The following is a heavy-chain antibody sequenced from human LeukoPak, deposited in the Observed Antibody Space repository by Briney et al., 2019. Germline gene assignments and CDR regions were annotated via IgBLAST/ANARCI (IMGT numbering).Heavy chain of an antibody. Sequence: GGSLRLSCAASGFTFSSYGMHWVRQAPGKGLEWVAVISYDGSNKYYADSVKGRFTISRDNSKNTLYLQMNSLRAEDTAVYYCASNTALDYWGQGTLATVSS. J-gene: IGHJ4*02. CDR3: ASNTALDY. V-gene: IGHV3-30*03. CDR2: ISYDGSNK. D-gene: IGHD5-18*01. CDR1: GFTFSSYG.